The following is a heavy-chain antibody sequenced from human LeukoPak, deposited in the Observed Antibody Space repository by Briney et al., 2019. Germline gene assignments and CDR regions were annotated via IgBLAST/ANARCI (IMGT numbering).Heavy chain of an antibody. CDR3: ARAAAGKGGNWLDP. CDR1: GFTFSSYS. CDR2: ISFSSLTI. V-gene: IGHV3-48*01. Sequence: GGSLRLSCTASGFTFSSYSMNWVRQAPGKGLEWVSYISFSSLTIYYADSVKGRFTVSRDNAKNSLCLQMNSLRAEDTAVYYCARAAAGKGGNWLDPWGQGTLGTVSS. D-gene: IGHD6-13*01. J-gene: IGHJ5*02.